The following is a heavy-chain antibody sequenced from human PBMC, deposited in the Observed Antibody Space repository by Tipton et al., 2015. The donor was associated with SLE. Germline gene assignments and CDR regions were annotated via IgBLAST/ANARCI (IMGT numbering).Heavy chain of an antibody. J-gene: IGHJ4*02. D-gene: IGHD5-18*01. V-gene: IGHV4-34*01. CDR2: IGHSGTP. Sequence: TLSLTCAVSGGSFTGYSWNWIRQSPGKGLEWIGAIGHSGTPNYNPSLKSRGTFSLDTSKNHFSLSLTSVTAADPAIYYCARREDRGYSYGSSFDYWGQGTLVTVSS. CDR3: ARREDRGYSYGSSFDY. CDR1: GGSFTGYS.